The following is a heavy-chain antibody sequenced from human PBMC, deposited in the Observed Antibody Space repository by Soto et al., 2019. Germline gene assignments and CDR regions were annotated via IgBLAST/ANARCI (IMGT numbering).Heavy chain of an antibody. CDR1: GYTFTSYA. J-gene: IGHJ4*02. CDR2: INAGNGNT. CDR3: ARDPWLAYFDY. V-gene: IGHV1-3*01. D-gene: IGHD6-19*01. Sequence: ASVKVSCKASGYTFTSYAMHWVLQAPGQRLEWMGWINAGNGNTKYSQKFQGRVTITRDTSASTAYMELSSLRSEDTAVYYCARDPWLAYFDYSGQGTLVTVSS.